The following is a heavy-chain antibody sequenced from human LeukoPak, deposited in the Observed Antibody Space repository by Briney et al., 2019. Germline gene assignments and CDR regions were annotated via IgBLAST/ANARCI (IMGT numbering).Heavy chain of an antibody. J-gene: IGHJ4*02. Sequence: SETLSLTCTVSGGSIGSYYWSWIRQPPGKGLEWIGYIYYSGNTNYNPSLKSRVTISVDTSKNQFSLKLSSVTAADTAVYYCAREGGYYYDSSGYSTEWGQGTLVTVSS. CDR1: GGSIGSYY. V-gene: IGHV4-59*12. CDR2: IYYSGNT. CDR3: AREGGYYYDSSGYSTE. D-gene: IGHD3-22*01.